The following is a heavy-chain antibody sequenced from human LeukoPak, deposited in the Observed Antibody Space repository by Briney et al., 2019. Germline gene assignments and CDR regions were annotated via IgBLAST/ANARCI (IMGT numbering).Heavy chain of an antibody. CDR1: EFTFDNYA. J-gene: IGHJ4*02. CDR2: ISGSGYYS. Sequence: AGGSLRLSCAASEFTFDNYAMSWVRQAPGKGLEWVSVISGSGYYSYYADSVKGRFTVSRDNSKTTLYLQMNSLRADDTAVYYCAREVLYSSGWYGCDYWGQGTLVTVSS. V-gene: IGHV3-23*01. CDR3: AREVLYSSGWYGCDY. D-gene: IGHD6-19*01.